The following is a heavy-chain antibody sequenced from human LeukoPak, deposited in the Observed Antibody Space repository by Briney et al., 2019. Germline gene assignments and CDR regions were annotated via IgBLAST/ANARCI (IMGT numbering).Heavy chain of an antibody. V-gene: IGHV4-34*01. J-gene: IGHJ4*02. CDR3: ARGLGKYYYGSGSFGASDY. CDR2: INHSGST. CDR1: GGSFSGYY. Sequence: SETLSLTCAVYGGSFSGYYWSWIRQPPGKGLEWIGEINHSGSTNYNPSLKSRVTISVDTSKNQFSLKLSSVTAADTAVYYCARGLGKYYYGSGSFGASDYWGQGTLVTVSS. D-gene: IGHD3-10*01.